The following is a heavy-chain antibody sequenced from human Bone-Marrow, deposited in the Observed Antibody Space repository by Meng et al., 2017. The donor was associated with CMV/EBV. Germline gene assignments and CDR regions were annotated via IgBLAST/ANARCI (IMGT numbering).Heavy chain of an antibody. CDR1: GYTFTGYY. D-gene: IGHD5-24*01. V-gene: IGHV1-2*02. J-gene: IGHJ6*04. Sequence: ASVKVSCKASGYTFTGYYMHWVRQAPGQGLEWMGWINPNSGGTNYAQKFQGRVTMTRDTSISTAYMELSRLRSDDTAVYYWARDRGDGYNSKRYYYYGMDVWAKGPTATVPS. CDR2: INPNSGGT. CDR3: ARDRGDGYNSKRYYYYGMDV.